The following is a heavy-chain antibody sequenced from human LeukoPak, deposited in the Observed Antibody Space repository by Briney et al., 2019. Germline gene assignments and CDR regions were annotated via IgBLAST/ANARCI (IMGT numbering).Heavy chain of an antibody. Sequence: AGSLRLSCVASGFTFSRYTINWLRQAPGRGLEWVSAISGGDTRYYADSVWGRFTVTRDKSKNIVYLQMGNLRPEDTAIYFCAKNRETDNVWTFDLWGRGTMVTVSS. CDR1: GFTFSRYT. V-gene: IGHV3-23*01. J-gene: IGHJ3*01. D-gene: IGHD3-16*01. CDR3: AKNRETDNVWTFDL. CDR2: ISGGDTR.